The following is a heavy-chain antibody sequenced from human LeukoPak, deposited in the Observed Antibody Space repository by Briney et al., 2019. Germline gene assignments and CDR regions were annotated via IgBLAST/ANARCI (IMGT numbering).Heavy chain of an antibody. CDR1: GGSISSGSYY. D-gene: IGHD2-2*01. CDR2: IYTSGST. Sequence: PSQTLSLTCTVSGGSISSGSYYWSWIRQPAGKGLEWIGRIYTSGSTNYNPSLKSRVTISVDTSKNQFSLKLSSVTAADTVVYYCARELLGYCSSTSCHTADWFDPWGQGTLVTVSS. CDR3: ARELLGYCSSTSCHTADWFDP. J-gene: IGHJ5*02. V-gene: IGHV4-61*02.